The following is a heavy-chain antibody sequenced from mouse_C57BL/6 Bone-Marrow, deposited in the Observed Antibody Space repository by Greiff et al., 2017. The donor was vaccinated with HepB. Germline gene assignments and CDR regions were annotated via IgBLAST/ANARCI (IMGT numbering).Heavy chain of an antibody. J-gene: IGHJ2*01. V-gene: IGHV1-81*01. CDR3: ARGYGSSYDFDY. D-gene: IGHD1-1*01. CDR1: GYTFTSYG. Sequence: VKLQESGAELARPGASVKLSCKASGYTFTSYGISWVKQRTGQGLEWIGEIYPRSGNTYYNEKFKGKATLTADKSSSTAYMELRSLTSEDSAVYFGARGYGSSYDFDYWGQGTTLTVSS. CDR2: IYPRSGNT.